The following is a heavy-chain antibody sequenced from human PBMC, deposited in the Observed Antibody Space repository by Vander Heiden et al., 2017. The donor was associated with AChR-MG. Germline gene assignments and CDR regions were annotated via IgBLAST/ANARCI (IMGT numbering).Heavy chain of an antibody. D-gene: IGHD2-8*01. CDR2: IIPILGIA. J-gene: IGHJ4*02. V-gene: IGHV1-69*04. CDR1: GGTFSSYA. Sequence: QVQLVQSGAEVKKPGSSVKVSCKASGGTFSSYAISWVRQAPGQGLEGMGRIIPILGIANYAQKFQGRVTITADKSTSTAYMELSSLRSEDTAVYYCARGDCTNGVCGSDYWGQGTLVTVSS. CDR3: ARGDCTNGVCGSDY.